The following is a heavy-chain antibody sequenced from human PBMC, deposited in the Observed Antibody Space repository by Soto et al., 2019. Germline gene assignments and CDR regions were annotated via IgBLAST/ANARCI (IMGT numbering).Heavy chain of an antibody. CDR2: INPNTGDT. CDR3: ARGPYRNWFAP. V-gene: IGHV1-2*02. CDR1: AYTFTTYY. J-gene: IGHJ5*02. Sequence: SVKVSCKSSAYTFTTYYIHLVRQAPGQGLEWMGWINPNTGDTTSARKFQGRVTMTRDTSITTVYMVLSRLRTDDTAVYYCARGPYRNWFAPWGQGTLVTVSS. D-gene: IGHD1-26*01.